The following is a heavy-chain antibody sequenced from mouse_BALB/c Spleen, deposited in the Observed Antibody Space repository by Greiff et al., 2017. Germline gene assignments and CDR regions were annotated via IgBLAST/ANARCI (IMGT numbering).Heavy chain of an antibody. CDR3: ARSGVYGYPSYWYFDV. J-gene: IGHJ1*01. Sequence: VQLQQPGAELVKPGASVKLSCKASGYTFTSYWMHWVKQRPGQGLEWIGVISTYYGDASYNQKFKGKATMTVDKSSSTAYMELARLTSEDSAIYYCARSGVYGYPSYWYFDVWGAGTTVTVSS. CDR1: GYTFTSYW. CDR2: ISTYYGDA. V-gene: IGHV1-53*01. D-gene: IGHD2-2*01.